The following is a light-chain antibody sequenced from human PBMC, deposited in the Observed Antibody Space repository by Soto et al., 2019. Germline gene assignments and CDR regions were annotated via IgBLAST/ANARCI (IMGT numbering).Light chain of an antibody. J-gene: IGKJ4*01. CDR3: QQYNNWPRT. CDR1: QNVGTN. V-gene: IGKV3-15*01. CDR2: GAS. Sequence: EIVMTQSPVTLPVSPGEGATLSCRASQNVGTNLAWYQQKSGQAPRLLISGASNRAAGIPARFSGSGSGTEFTLTISGLQSEDFAVYYCQQYNNWPRTFGGGTKVEI.